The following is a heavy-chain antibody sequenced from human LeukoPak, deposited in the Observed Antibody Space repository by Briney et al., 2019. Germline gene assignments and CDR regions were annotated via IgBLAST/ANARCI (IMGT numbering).Heavy chain of an antibody. Sequence: GGSLRLSCAASGFTFSSDWMSWVRQAPGKGLEWVATIKQDGSEKYYVDSVKGRFTISRDNAKNSLYLQMNSLRAEDTAVYYCARDWYSSGWYGGLYYYYGMDVWGQGTTVTVSS. CDR3: ARDWYSSGWYGGLYYYYGMDV. V-gene: IGHV3-7*05. D-gene: IGHD6-19*01. CDR1: GFTFSSDW. J-gene: IGHJ6*02. CDR2: IKQDGSEK.